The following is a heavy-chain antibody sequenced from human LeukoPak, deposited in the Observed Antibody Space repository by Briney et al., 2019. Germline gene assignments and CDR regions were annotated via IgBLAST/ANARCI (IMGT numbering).Heavy chain of an antibody. V-gene: IGHV3-15*07. Sequence: PGGSLRLSCAASGFTFCNAWMNWVRQAPGKGLEWVGRIKSKTDGGTTDYAAPVKGRFTISRDDSKNTLYLQMNSLKTEDTAVYYCTTDPGYGSGPNFDYWGQGTLVTVSS. CDR3: TTDPGYGSGPNFDY. D-gene: IGHD3-10*01. CDR1: GFTFCNAW. J-gene: IGHJ4*02. CDR2: IKSKTDGGTT.